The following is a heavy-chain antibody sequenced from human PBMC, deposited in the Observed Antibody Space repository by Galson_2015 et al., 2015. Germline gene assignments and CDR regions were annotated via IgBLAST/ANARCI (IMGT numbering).Heavy chain of an antibody. J-gene: IGHJ4*02. CDR3: ARSKGAFGGVIVHFDY. V-gene: IGHV2-70*04. D-gene: IGHD3-16*02. Sequence: PALVKPTQTLTLTCTFSGFSLSTSGMRVSWIRQPPGKALEWLARIDWGDDKFYSTSLKTRLTISKDTSKNQVVLTMTNMDPVDTATYYCARSKGAFGGVIVHFDYWGQGTLVTVSS. CDR2: IDWGDDK. CDR1: GFSLSTSGMR.